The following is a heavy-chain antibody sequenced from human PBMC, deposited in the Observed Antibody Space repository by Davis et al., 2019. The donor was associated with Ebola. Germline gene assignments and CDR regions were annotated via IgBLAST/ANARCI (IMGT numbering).Heavy chain of an antibody. CDR3: TRDVSNAEPFVY. Sequence: SVKVSCKASGGTFSSYAISWVRQAPGQGLEWMGGIIPIFGTANYAQKFQGRVTITADESTSTAYMELSSLRSEDTAVYYCTRDVSNAEPFVYWGQGTLVTVSS. CDR1: GGTFSSYA. CDR2: IIPIFGTA. V-gene: IGHV1-69*13. D-gene: IGHD2-2*01. J-gene: IGHJ4*02.